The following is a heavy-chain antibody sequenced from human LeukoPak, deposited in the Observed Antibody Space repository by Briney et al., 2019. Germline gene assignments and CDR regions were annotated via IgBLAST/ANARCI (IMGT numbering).Heavy chain of an antibody. V-gene: IGHV4-4*07. CDR2: IYSSGTT. CDR1: GGSISSYY. Sequence: SETLSLTCTVSGGSISSYYWSWIRQPAGKGLEWIGRIYSSGTTNYNPSLKSRVTISVDKSKNQLSLKLTSVLAADTAMYYCVRRDNTGWNYFDHWGQGILVTVSS. J-gene: IGHJ4*02. D-gene: IGHD6-19*01. CDR3: VRRDNTGWNYFDH.